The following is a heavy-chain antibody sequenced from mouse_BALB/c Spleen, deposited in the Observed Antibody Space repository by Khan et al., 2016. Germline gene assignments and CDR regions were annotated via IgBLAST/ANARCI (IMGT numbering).Heavy chain of an antibody. CDR1: GFNIKDTY. J-gene: IGHJ4*01. CDR2: IDPANGNT. CDR3: PTTYYGNSEGNCYAIDY. Sequence: VQLQQSGAELVKPGASVRLSCTTSGFNIKDTYIHWVKQRPEQGLEWIGRIDPANGNTEYAPQFQGKATITADTSSNTAYLQLSSLTSEDSAVYYYPTTYYGNSEGNCYAIDYWGHATSATVSS. D-gene: IGHD2-1*01. V-gene: IGHV14-3*02.